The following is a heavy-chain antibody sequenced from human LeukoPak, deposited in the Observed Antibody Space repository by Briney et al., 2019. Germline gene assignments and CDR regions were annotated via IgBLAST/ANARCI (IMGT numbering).Heavy chain of an antibody. CDR1: GFTFSSYA. Sequence: GGSLRLSCAASGFTFSSYAMHWVRQAPGKGLEWVAVISYDGSNKYYADSVKGRFTISRDNSKNTLYLQMNSLRAEDTAVYYCAKEDPYYYYGMDVWGQGTTVTVSS. CDR3: AKEDPYYYYGMDV. CDR2: ISYDGSNK. V-gene: IGHV3-30-3*01. J-gene: IGHJ6*02.